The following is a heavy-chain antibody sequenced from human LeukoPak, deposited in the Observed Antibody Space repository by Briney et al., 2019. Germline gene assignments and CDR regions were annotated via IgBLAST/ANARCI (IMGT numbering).Heavy chain of an antibody. CDR3: ASAGYSSGWYGVRFYY. V-gene: IGHV4-39*01. D-gene: IGHD6-19*01. J-gene: IGHJ4*02. CDR2: IYYSGST. CDR1: GGSISSTSYF. Sequence: SETLSLACAVSGGSISSTSYFWGWIRRPPGKGLEWIANIYYSGSTYYNPSLKSRVTMSVDTSKNQFSLRLSSVTAADTALYFCASAGYSSGWYGVRFYYWGQGIQVTVSS.